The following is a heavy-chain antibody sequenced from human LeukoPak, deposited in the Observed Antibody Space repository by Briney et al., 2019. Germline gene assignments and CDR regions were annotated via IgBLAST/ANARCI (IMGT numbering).Heavy chain of an antibody. CDR2: LSYDGSDR. CDR3: ARDRINMMVLVHDSGLDL. CDR1: GFTLSEYG. V-gene: IGHV3-30*01. D-gene: IGHD3-22*01. Sequence: GGSPRLSCAASGFTLSEYGIHWVRQAPGKGLEWVAVLSYDGSDRYYADSVNGRFTISRDISSDTVSLQMNSLRVEDTAVYFCARDRINMMVLVHDSGLDLWGQGTLVTVS. J-gene: IGHJ5*02.